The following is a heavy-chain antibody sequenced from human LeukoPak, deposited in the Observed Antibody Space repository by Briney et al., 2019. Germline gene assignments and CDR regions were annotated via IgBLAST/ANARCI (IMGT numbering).Heavy chain of an antibody. CDR2: IAYDGSRA. D-gene: IGHD1-14*01. J-gene: IGHJ4*02. CDR3: TRYNNDHFDY. CDR1: GFTFGGYG. Sequence: PGGSLRLSCAGSGFTFGGYGMPWFRQTPGKGLEGVAVIAYDGSRAFYADSVKGRFTISRDNSKNTMSVQMDGLRAEDTAVYYCTRYNNDHFDYWGQGTLVTVSS. V-gene: IGHV3-33*01.